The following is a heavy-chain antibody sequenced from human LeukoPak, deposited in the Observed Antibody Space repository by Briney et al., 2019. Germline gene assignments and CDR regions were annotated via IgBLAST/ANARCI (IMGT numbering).Heavy chain of an antibody. CDR3: ARGPLYYSDSRVNPGDH. D-gene: IGHD3-22*01. CDR1: GFTFSSYN. J-gene: IGHJ4*02. V-gene: IGHV3-21*01. Sequence: PGGSLRLSCVVSGFTFSSYNINWVRQAPGKGLEWVSSISSSSSYIYYADSVKGRFTISRDNAKNSLYLQMNSLRAEDTAVYYCARGPLYYSDSRVNPGDHWGQGTLVTVSS. CDR2: ISSSSSYI.